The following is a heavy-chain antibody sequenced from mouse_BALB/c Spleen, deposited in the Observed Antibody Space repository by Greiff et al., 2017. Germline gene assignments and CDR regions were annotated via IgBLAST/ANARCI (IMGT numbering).Heavy chain of an antibody. CDR3: ARGYKDAMDY. Sequence: LVESGPQLVRPGASVKISCKASGYSFTSYWMHWVKQRPGQGLEWIGMIDPSDSETRLNQKFKDKATLTVDKSSSTAYMQLSSPTSEDSAVYYCARGYKDAMDYWGQGTSVTVSS. J-gene: IGHJ4*01. V-gene: IGHV1S126*01. CDR2: IDPSDSET. D-gene: IGHD1-3*01. CDR1: GYSFTSYW.